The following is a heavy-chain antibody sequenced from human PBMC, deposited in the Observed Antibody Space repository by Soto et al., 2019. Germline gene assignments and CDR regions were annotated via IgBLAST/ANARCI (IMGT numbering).Heavy chain of an antibody. J-gene: IGHJ5*02. V-gene: IGHV4-39*01. CDR3: ARHSRSRYYDSSGPLGDWFDP. Sequence: PSETLSLTCTVSGGSISSSSYYWGWIRQPPGKGLEWIGSIYYSGSTYYNPSLKSRVTISVDTSKNQFSLKLSSVTAADTAVYYCARHSRSRYYDSSGPLGDWFDPWGQGTLVTVYS. CDR2: IYYSGST. CDR1: GGSISSSSYY. D-gene: IGHD3-22*01.